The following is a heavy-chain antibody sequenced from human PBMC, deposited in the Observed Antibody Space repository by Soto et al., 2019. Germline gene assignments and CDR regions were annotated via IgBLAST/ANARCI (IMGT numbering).Heavy chain of an antibody. V-gene: IGHV1-46*02. Sequence: GAPAKACSKEPRFTINRQSMRSARQAPGQGLEWMGIINPSGGSTSYAQKFQGRVTMTRDTSTSTVYMELSSLRSEDTAVYYCARRYGSCFDYWGQGTLVTVSS. J-gene: IGHJ4*02. D-gene: IGHD5-18*01. CDR1: RFTINRQS. CDR2: INPSGGST. CDR3: ARRYGSCFDY.